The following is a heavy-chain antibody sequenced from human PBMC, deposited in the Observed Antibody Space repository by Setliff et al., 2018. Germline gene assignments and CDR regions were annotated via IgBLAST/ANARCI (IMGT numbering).Heavy chain of an antibody. CDR3: ARVSEQYLAFDY. V-gene: IGHV1-2*02. CDR1: GYIFTGYY. J-gene: IGHJ4*02. D-gene: IGHD4-4*01. Sequence: ASVKVSCKASGYIFTGYYMQWVRQAPGQGLEWVGWINPNTGYTNYAQKFQGRVTMTTDTSITTAYMDLGRLMSHDTAVYFCARVSEQYLAFDYWGQGTLVTVSS. CDR2: INPNTGYT.